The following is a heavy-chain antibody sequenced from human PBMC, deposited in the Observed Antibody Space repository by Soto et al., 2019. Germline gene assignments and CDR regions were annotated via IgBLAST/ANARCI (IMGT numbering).Heavy chain of an antibody. CDR2: LYNSGST. Sequence: PSETLSLTCTVSGGSISSNYWSWIRQPPGKGLEWIGYLYNSGSTNYNPSLKSQVTISVDTSKNQFSLKLTSVTAADTAMYYCTRGSSRYDVDWFDPWGPGTLVTVSS. CDR1: GGSISSNY. J-gene: IGHJ5*02. V-gene: IGHV4-59*01. D-gene: IGHD6-13*01. CDR3: TRGSSRYDVDWFDP.